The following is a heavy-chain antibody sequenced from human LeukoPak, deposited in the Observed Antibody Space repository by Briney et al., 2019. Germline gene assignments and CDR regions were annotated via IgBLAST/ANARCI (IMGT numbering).Heavy chain of an antibody. Sequence: ASVSVSRAASGYTFTIYAISCVRHTPGQGLGWMGWISAYNGNTNYAQTLQGRVTMTTDTSTSTAYMELRSLRSDDTAVYYCARDRRAVAGSGFDYWGQGTLVTVSS. J-gene: IGHJ4*02. V-gene: IGHV1-18*01. CDR2: ISAYNGNT. CDR3: ARDRRAVAGSGFDY. CDR1: GYTFTIYA. D-gene: IGHD6-19*01.